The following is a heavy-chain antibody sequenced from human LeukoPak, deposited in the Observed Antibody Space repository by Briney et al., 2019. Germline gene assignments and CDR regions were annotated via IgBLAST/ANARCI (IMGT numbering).Heavy chain of an antibody. CDR3: ARSPYYDILTGYPAGYFDY. V-gene: IGHV4-34*01. CDR1: GGPFSGYY. J-gene: IGHJ4*02. D-gene: IGHD3-9*01. CDR2: INHSGST. Sequence: SETLSLTCAVYGGPFSGYYWSWIRQPPGKGLEWIGEINHSGSTNYNPSLKRRVTISVDTSKNQFSLKLSSVTAADTAVYYCARSPYYDILTGYPAGYFDYWGQGTLVTVSS.